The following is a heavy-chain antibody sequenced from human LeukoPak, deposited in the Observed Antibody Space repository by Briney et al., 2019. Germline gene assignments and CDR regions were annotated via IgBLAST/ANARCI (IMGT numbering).Heavy chain of an antibody. CDR1: GFTFSSYA. J-gene: IGHJ4*02. CDR3: AKVTRWAAGTFDY. D-gene: IGHD6-13*01. CDR2: ISGSGGST. V-gene: IGHV3-23*01. Sequence: GGYLRLSCAASGFTFSSYAMSWVRQAPGDGLEWVSAISGSGGSTYYADSVKGRFTISRDNSKNTLYLQMNGLRAEDTAVYYCAKVTRWAAGTFDYWGQGTLVTVSS.